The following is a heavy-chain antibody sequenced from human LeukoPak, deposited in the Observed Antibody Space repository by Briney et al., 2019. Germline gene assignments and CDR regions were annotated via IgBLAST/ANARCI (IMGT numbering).Heavy chain of an antibody. V-gene: IGHV4-39*07. CDR3: ARGPRRQWLVPNWFDP. J-gene: IGHJ5*02. CDR1: GGSISSGTYY. D-gene: IGHD6-19*01. Sequence: KPSETLSLTCTVSGGSISSGTYYWSWIRQPPGKGLEWIGEINHSGSTNYNPSLKSRVTISVDTSKNQFSLKLSSVTAADTAVYYCARGPRRQWLVPNWFDPWGQGTLVTVSS. CDR2: INHSGST.